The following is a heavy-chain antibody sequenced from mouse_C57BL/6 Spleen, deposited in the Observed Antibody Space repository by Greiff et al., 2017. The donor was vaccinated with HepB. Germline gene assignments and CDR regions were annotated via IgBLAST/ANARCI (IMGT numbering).Heavy chain of an antibody. CDR2: INPSTGGT. D-gene: IGHD2-5*01. J-gene: IGHJ4*01. CDR1: GYSFTGYY. Sequence: EVQLQQSGPELVKPGASVKISCKASGYSFTGYYMNWVKQSPEKSLEWIGEINPSTGGTTYNQKFKAKATLTVDKSSSTAYMQLKNLTSEDSAVYYGEKCYNNDYIMDYWGQGTSVTVSS. CDR3: EKCYNNDYIMDY. V-gene: IGHV1-42*01.